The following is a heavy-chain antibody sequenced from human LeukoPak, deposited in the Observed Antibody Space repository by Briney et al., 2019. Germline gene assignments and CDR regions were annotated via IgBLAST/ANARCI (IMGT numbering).Heavy chain of an antibody. CDR2: INHSGST. V-gene: IGHV4-39*07. J-gene: IGHJ4*02. CDR1: GGSISSESYY. D-gene: IGHD5-12*01. Sequence: SETLSLTCTVSGGSISSESYYWGWIRQPPGKGLEWIGEINHSGSTNYNPSLESRVTISVDTSKNQFSLKMRSVTAADTAVYYCARARGTVAIDYWGQGTLVTVSS. CDR3: ARARGTVAIDY.